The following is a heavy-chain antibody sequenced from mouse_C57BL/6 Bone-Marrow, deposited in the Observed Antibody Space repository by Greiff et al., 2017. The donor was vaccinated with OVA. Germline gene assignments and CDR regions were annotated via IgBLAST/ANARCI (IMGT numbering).Heavy chain of an antibody. CDR3: ARSDGYPYYFDY. V-gene: IGHV1-19*01. Sequence: EVKLQQSGPVLVKPGASVKMSCKASGYTFTDYYMNWVKQSHGKSLEWIGVINPYNGGTSYNQKFKGKATLTVDKSSSTAYMELNSLTSEDSAVYYCARSDGYPYYFDYWGQGTTLTVSS. CDR1: GYTFTDYY. CDR2: INPYNGGT. D-gene: IGHD2-3*01. J-gene: IGHJ2*01.